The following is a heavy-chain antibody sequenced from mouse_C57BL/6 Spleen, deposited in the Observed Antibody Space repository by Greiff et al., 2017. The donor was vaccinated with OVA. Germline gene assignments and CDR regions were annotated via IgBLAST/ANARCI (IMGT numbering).Heavy chain of an antibody. CDR3: TRGGREYDEGDYAMDY. CDR1: GYTFTSYW. CDR2: IYPGNSDT. Sequence: VQLKESGTVLARPGASVKMSCKTSGYTFTSYWMHWVKQRPGQGLEWIGAIYPGNSDTSYNQKFKGKANLTAVTSASTAYMELSSLTNEDSAVYYCTRGGREYDEGDYAMDYWGQGTSVTVSS. J-gene: IGHJ4*01. V-gene: IGHV1-5*01. D-gene: IGHD2-14*01.